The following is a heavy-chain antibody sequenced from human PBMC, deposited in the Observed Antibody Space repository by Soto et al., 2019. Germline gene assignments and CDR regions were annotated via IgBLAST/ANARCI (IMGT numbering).Heavy chain of an antibody. J-gene: IGHJ4*02. CDR1: GFTFRNYA. CDR2: ISGSGGTT. V-gene: IGHV3-23*01. CDR3: AKDRSSTSCYALDY. D-gene: IGHD2-2*01. Sequence: EVQLLESGGGLVQPGGSLRLSCEASGFTFRNYAMSWARQAPGQGLEWVSAISGSGGTTHYADSVKGRFTISRDNSKNTLYLQMNSLRVEDTAVYYCAKDRSSTSCYALDYWGQGSLVTVSS.